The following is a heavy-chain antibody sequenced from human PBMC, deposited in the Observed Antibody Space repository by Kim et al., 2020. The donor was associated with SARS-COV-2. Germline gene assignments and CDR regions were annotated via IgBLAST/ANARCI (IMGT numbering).Heavy chain of an antibody. CDR3: AKEYATSFYNWFDP. Sequence: GGSLRLSCVASGFTFSSYAMSWVRQAPGKGLEWVSGISGSGGSTSYADSVKGRFTISRDNSEDTLYLQINSLRADDTALYYCAKEYATSFYNWFDPWGQG. CDR1: GFTFSSYA. CDR2: ISGSGGST. D-gene: IGHD2-2*01. V-gene: IGHV3-23*01. J-gene: IGHJ5*02.